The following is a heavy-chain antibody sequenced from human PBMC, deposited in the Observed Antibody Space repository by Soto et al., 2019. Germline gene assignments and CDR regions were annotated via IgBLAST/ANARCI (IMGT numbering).Heavy chain of an antibody. J-gene: IGHJ4*02. CDR1: GFSLSTSGVG. CDR3: AHSHYDFWSGYYRPPFDY. Sequence: KESGPTLVKPTQTLTLTCTFSGFSLSTSGVGVGWIRQPPGKALEWLALIYWNDDKRYSPSLKSRLTITKDTSKNQVVLTMTNMDPVDTATYYCAHSHYDFWSGYYRPPFDYWGQGTLVTVSS. CDR2: IYWNDDK. D-gene: IGHD3-3*01. V-gene: IGHV2-5*01.